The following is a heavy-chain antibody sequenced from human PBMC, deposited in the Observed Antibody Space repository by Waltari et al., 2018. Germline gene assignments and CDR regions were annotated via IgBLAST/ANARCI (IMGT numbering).Heavy chain of an antibody. V-gene: IGHV4-4*02. CDR3: ARNRFYSSGRPTDY. D-gene: IGHD6-19*01. CDR2: IYHGGST. J-gene: IGHJ4*02. CDR1: GGSISSRTW. Sequence: QVQLQESGPGLVKPSGTLSLTCAVSGGSISSRTWWSWVRQPPGKGLEGIGEIYHGGSTNDSPALKSRVTIAVDKSKHQFSLKLSSVTAADTAVYYCARNRFYSSGRPTDYWGQGTLVTVSS.